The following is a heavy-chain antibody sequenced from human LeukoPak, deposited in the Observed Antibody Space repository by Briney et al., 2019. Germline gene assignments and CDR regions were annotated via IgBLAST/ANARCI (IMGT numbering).Heavy chain of an antibody. J-gene: IGHJ4*02. CDR2: IYNDGTT. CDR3: ARAPTPRGSSRY. Sequence: SETLCLTCTVSGDSISSYYWNWIRQTPGKGLEWIGYIYNDGTTNYNPSLRSRVSISVDTSKNTFSLKVFSVAAADTAVYYCARAPTPRGSSRYWGQGILVTVSS. V-gene: IGHV4-59*01. D-gene: IGHD1-26*01. CDR1: GDSISSYY.